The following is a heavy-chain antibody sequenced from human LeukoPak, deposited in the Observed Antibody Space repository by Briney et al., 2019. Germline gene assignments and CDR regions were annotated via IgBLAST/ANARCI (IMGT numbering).Heavy chain of an antibody. CDR3: ARSSGWHLLLLDY. J-gene: IGHJ4*02. D-gene: IGHD6-25*01. CDR1: GGSISSYSYY. Sequence: SETLSLTCTVSGGSISSYSYYWGWIRQPPGKGLEWIGSIYYSGSTYYNPSLKSRVTISVDTSKNQFSLKLNSVTAADTAVYYCARSSGWHLLLLDYWGQGTLVTVSS. V-gene: IGHV4-39*01. CDR2: IYYSGST.